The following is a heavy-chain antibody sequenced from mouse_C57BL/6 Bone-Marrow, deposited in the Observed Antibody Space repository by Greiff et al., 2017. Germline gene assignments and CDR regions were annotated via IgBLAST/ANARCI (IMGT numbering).Heavy chain of an antibody. J-gene: IGHJ2*01. V-gene: IGHV1-15*01. CDR3: TRGGIYYGNYFDY. Sequence: QVQLQQSGAELVRPGASVTLSCKASGYTFTDYEMHWVKQTPVHGLEWIGAIDPETGGTAYNQKFKGKAILTADKSSSTAYIELRSLTSEDSAVYYCTRGGIYYGNYFDYWGQGTTLTVSS. CDR1: GYTFTDYE. D-gene: IGHD2-1*01. CDR2: IDPETGGT.